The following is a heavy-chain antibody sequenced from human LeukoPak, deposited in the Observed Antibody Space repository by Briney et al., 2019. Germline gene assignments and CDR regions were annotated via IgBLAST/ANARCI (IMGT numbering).Heavy chain of an antibody. J-gene: IGHJ4*02. V-gene: IGHV2-70*11. CDR3: ARVLAVAPAAHNYFDN. D-gene: IGHD2-2*01. CDR1: GFSLSTSGMC. Sequence: SGPTLVNPTQTLTLTCTFSGFSLSTSGMCVSWIRQPPGKAPEWLARIDWDRDEYYSTSLRTRLTISKDTSKNQVVLTMTNVDPVDTATYYCARVLAVAPAAHNYFDNWGQGILVTVSS. CDR2: IDWDRDE.